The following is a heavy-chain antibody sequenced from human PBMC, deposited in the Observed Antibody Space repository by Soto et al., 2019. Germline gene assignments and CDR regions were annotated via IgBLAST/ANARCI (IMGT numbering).Heavy chain of an antibody. J-gene: IGHJ6*02. CDR1: GFTFEDYA. Sequence: GGSLRLSCAASGFTFEDYAMHWVRQAPGKGLGWVSGISWNSGSIGYADSVKGRFTISRDNAKNSLYLQMNSLRAEDTALYYCAKGAVAGPYYYGLDVWGQGTTVTVSS. CDR2: ISWNSGSI. CDR3: AKGAVAGPYYYGLDV. D-gene: IGHD6-19*01. V-gene: IGHV3-9*01.